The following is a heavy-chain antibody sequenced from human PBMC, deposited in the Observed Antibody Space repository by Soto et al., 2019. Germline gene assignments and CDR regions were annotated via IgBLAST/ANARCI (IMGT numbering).Heavy chain of an antibody. Sequence: EVQLVESGGGLVQPGGSLRLSCAASGFTLSSYRMNWVRQAPGQGLEWISYISNGGSSIDYADSVKGRFTISRDNAKNCLYLQMKDLRAEYMALYYCGRDAPDPLGGWLTLDLCGQGNLVTVSS. V-gene: IGHV3-48*03. CDR3: GRDAPDPLGGWLTLDL. D-gene: IGHD3-16*01. CDR2: ISNGGSSI. CDR1: GFTLSSYR. J-gene: IGHJ5*02.